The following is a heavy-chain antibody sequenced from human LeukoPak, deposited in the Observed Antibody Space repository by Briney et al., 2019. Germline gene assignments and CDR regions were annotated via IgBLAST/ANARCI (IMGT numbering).Heavy chain of an antibody. CDR2: INVANGDT. V-gene: IGHV1-3*01. CDR1: GYTFTAHA. Sequence: ASVKVSCKASGYTFTAHAVHWVRQAPGQRLEWMGWINVANGDTGYSQKLQDRVTITRDTSPSTGYMEMSSLISEDTAVYYCASKPRGESRPFDYWGQGTLVTVSS. J-gene: IGHJ4*02. CDR3: ASKPRGESRPFDY. D-gene: IGHD3-16*01.